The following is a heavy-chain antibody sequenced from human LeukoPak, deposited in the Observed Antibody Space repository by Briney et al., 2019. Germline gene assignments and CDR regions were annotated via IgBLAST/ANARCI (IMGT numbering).Heavy chain of an antibody. D-gene: IGHD1-14*01. CDR3: ARGNHFEY. Sequence: GSLRLSCVASGFTFSSHWMSWVRQAPGKGLEWVASIKQDGSETDYVDSVKGRFTISRDNAKNSLYLQMNRLRVDDTAVFYCARGNHFEYWGQGTLVIVSS. CDR2: IKQDGSET. V-gene: IGHV3-7*01. J-gene: IGHJ4*02. CDR1: GFTFSSHW.